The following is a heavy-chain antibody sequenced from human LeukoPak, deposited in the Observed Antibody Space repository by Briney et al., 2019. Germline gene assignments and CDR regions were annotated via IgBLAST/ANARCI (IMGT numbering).Heavy chain of an antibody. CDR3: ARDQTGFYDCVWGSYSGAFDI. V-gene: IGHV4-59*01. Sequence: PSETLSLTCTVSGGSISSYYWSWIRQPPGKGLEWIGYIYYSGSTNYNPSLKSRVTISVDTSKNQFSLKLSSVTAADTAVYYCARDQTGFYDCVWGSYSGAFDIWGQGTMVTVSS. J-gene: IGHJ3*02. D-gene: IGHD3-16*01. CDR2: IYYSGST. CDR1: GGSISSYY.